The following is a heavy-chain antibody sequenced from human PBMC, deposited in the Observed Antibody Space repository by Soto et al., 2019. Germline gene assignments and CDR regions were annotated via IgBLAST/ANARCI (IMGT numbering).Heavy chain of an antibody. V-gene: IGHV3-30*18. CDR1: GFTFSTFG. Sequence: QLVESGGGVVPPGASLRLSCAASGFTFSTFGMHWVSQSPVKGLERVAVISYDGNNKVYADSVKGRFTISRDNFKNTVDLVMNNLKVDDTAVYYCAKDLQAYGDYDYYCSGLDVWGQGATVSVSS. D-gene: IGHD4-17*01. CDR3: AKDLQAYGDYDYYCSGLDV. CDR2: ISYDGNNK. J-gene: IGHJ6*02.